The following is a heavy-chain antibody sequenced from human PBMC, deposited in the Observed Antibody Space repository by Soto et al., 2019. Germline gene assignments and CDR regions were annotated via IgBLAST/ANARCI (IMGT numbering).Heavy chain of an antibody. V-gene: IGHV1-69*13. CDR2: IIPVSGTP. J-gene: IGHJ4*02. CDR1: EGTFSENA. D-gene: IGHD6-6*01. Sequence: ASVKVSCKASEGTFSENAISWMRQAPGQGLEWLGGIIPVSGTPYYAQSFQGRVTISADDSSSTAYLDLTSLKSDDTAIYFCARGRFPGSRSPYFEFWGQGILVTVSS. CDR3: ARGRFPGSRSPYFEF.